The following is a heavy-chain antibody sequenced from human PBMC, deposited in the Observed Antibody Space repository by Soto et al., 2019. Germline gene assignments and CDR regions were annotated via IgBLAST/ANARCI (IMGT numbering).Heavy chain of an antibody. Sequence: GGSLTLSCAASGFTFSSYAMSWVRQAPGKGLEWVSAISGSGGSTYYADSVKGRFTISRDNSKNTLYLQMNSLRAEDTAVYYCASPQWLRTVTDAFDIWGQGTMVTVSS. D-gene: IGHD5-12*01. CDR1: GFTFSSYA. CDR2: ISGSGGST. V-gene: IGHV3-23*01. J-gene: IGHJ3*02. CDR3: ASPQWLRTVTDAFDI.